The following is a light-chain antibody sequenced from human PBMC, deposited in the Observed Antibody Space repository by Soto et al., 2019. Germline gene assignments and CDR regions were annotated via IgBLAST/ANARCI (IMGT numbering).Light chain of an antibody. CDR3: QQYGSSRWT. Sequence: EIVLTHSPDTLSLFPGERATLSCRASQSVSRTYLAWYQQKPGQAPRPLISAASSRATGTPDRFSGSGSGTDFTLTISRLEPEDFAVYYCQQYGSSRWTFGQGTKVDIK. J-gene: IGKJ1*01. CDR2: AAS. CDR1: QSVSRTY. V-gene: IGKV3-20*01.